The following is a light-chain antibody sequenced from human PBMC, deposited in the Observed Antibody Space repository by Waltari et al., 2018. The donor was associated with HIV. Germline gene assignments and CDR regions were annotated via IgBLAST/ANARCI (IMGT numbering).Light chain of an antibody. V-gene: IGKV4-1*01. J-gene: IGKJ3*01. CDR2: WAS. Sequence: DIVMTQSPDSLAVSLGERATINCKSSQSVSYTSNNKNYLAWYQQKPGQPPKLLIYWASTRESGVPDRFSGGGSGTDFTLTISSLQAEDVAVYYCQQYYTTSLFTFGPGTKVDIK. CDR1: QSVSYTSNNKNY. CDR3: QQYYTTSLFT.